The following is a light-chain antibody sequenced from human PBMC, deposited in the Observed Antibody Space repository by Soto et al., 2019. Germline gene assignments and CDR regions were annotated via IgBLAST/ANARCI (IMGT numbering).Light chain of an antibody. CDR1: SGSVSTAYY. CDR3: VLFLGTGIYYV. J-gene: IGLJ1*01. V-gene: IGLV8-61*01. Sequence: QAVVTQEPSFSVSPGGTVTLTCGLTSGSVSTAYYPSWYQQTPGQAPRTLIYNTNTRSSGVPDRFSGSILGNKAALTITGAQADDESDYYCVLFLGTGIYYVFGTGIKVTVL. CDR2: NTN.